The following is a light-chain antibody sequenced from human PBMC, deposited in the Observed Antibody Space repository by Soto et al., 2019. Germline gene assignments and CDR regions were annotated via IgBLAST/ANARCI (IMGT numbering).Light chain of an antibody. CDR2: EVS. CDR3: SSYTSSSTSVV. J-gene: IGLJ2*01. Sequence: QSALTQPASVSGSPGQSITISCTGTSSDVGGYNYVSWYQQLPGRAPKLIISEVSNRPSGVSDRFTGSKSGNTASLTISGLQTEDEGDYYCSSYTSSSTSVVFGGGTQLTVL. CDR1: SSDVGGYNY. V-gene: IGLV2-14*01.